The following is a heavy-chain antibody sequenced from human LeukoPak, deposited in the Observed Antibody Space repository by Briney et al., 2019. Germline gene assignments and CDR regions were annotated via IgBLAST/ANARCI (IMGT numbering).Heavy chain of an antibody. J-gene: IGHJ4*02. V-gene: IGHV3-23*01. CDR2: ISGSGGST. CDR1: GFTFSSYA. CDR3: AKGALGSRRHYFFDY. D-gene: IGHD6-13*01. Sequence: GGSLRLSCAASGFTFSSYAMSWVRQAPGKGLEWVSAISGSGGSTYYADSVKGRFTISRGNSKNTLYLQMNTLRAEDTAVYYCAKGALGSRRHYFFDYWGQGTLVTVSS.